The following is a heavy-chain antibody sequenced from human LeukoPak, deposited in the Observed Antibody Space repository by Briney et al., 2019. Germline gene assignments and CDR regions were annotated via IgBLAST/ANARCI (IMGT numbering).Heavy chain of an antibody. CDR2: ISAYNGNT. CDR3: ARSNCGGDCGWFDP. J-gene: IGHJ5*02. D-gene: IGHD2-21*02. CDR1: GYTFTSYG. Sequence: GASVKVSCKASGYTFTSYGISWVRQAPGQGLEWMGWISAYNGNTNYAQKFQGRVTITADKSTSTAYMELSSLRSEDAAVYYCARSNCGGDCGWFDPWGQGTLVTVTS. V-gene: IGHV1-18*01.